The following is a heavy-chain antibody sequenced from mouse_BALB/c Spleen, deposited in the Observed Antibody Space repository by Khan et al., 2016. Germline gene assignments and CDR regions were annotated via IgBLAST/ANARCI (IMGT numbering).Heavy chain of an antibody. V-gene: IGHV3-2*02. D-gene: IGHD1-1*01. CDR1: GYSITSDYA. J-gene: IGHJ2*01. Sequence: EVPLQESGPGLVKPSQSLSLTCTVTGYSITSDYAWNWIRQFPGNKLEWMGYISYSGSTSYNPSLKSRISITRDTSKNQFFLQLNSVTTEDTATYYCASGSSSYFDYWGQGTTLTVSS. CDR2: ISYSGST. CDR3: ASGSSSYFDY.